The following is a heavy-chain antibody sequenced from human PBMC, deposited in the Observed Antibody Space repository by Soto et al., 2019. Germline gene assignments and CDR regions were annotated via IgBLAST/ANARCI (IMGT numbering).Heavy chain of an antibody. CDR1: GDTFTNYD. CDR2: MNPNSGNT. V-gene: IGHV1-8*01. CDR3: ARGRNGMDV. Sequence: QVQLVQSGAEVKKPGASVKVSCKASGDTFTNYDIKWVRQATGQGLEWMGWMNPNSGNTGYAQKXQCXXTXSRNTSISTAYMELSSLRSEDTAVYYCARGRNGMDVWGQGTTVTVSS. J-gene: IGHJ6*02.